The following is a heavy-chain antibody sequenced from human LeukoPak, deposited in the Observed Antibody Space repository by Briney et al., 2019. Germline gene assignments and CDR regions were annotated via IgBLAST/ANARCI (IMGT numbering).Heavy chain of an antibody. V-gene: IGHV3-21*01. D-gene: IGHD6-25*01. CDR2: ISSSSSYI. Sequence: GVSLRLLCAAWGFTFSSYSMKWARGARGKGLEGVSSISSSSSYIYYADSVKGRFTISRDNAKTSLYLQMNSLRAEDTAVYYCARVLAAPDYWGQGTLVTVSS. J-gene: IGHJ4*02. CDR3: ARVLAAPDY. CDR1: GFTFSSYS.